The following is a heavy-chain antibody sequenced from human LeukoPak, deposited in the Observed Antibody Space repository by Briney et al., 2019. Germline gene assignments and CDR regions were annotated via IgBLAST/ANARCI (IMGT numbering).Heavy chain of an antibody. CDR1: GFTVSSNY. CDR2: IYSGGST. Sequence: GGSLRLSCAASGFTVSSNYMSWVRQAPGKGLEWVSVIYSGGSTYYADSVKGRFTISRGNSKNTLYLQMNSLRAEDTAVYYCARDNYDILTGHYYGMDVWGQGTTVTVSS. CDR3: ARDNYDILTGHYYGMDV. V-gene: IGHV3-66*01. D-gene: IGHD3-9*01. J-gene: IGHJ6*02.